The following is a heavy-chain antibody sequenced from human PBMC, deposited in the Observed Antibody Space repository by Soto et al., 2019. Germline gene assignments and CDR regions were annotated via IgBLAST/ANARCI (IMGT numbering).Heavy chain of an antibody. CDR1: GGTFSSYA. V-gene: IGHV1-69*01. CDR2: IIPIFGTA. Sequence: QVQLVQSGAEVKKPGSSVKVSCKASGGTFSSYAISWVRQAPGQGLEWMGGIIPIFGTANYAQKFQGRVTSTADDTTSIAYMELNSLRADDTAVYYCATSPPFPASISPSWFDPGGQGTLVTVSS. D-gene: IGHD2-2*01. J-gene: IGHJ5*02. CDR3: ATSPPFPASISPSWFDP.